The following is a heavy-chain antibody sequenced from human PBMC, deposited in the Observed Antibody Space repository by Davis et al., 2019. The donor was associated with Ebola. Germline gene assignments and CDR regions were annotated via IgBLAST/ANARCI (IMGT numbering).Heavy chain of an antibody. CDR3: VYQLLSVDCD. V-gene: IGHV3-74*01. CDR2: INSDGSST. CDR1: GFTFSSYW. J-gene: IGHJ4*02. D-gene: IGHD2-2*01. Sequence: GESLKISCAASGFTFSSYWMHWVRQAPGKGLVWVSRINSDGSSTGYADSVKGRFTISRDNAKNTLYLQMNSLRDEDTAVYYCVYQLLSVDCDWGQGTLVTVSS.